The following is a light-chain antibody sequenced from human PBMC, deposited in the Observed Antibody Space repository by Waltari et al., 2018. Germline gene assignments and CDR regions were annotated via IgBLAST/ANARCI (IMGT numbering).Light chain of an antibody. V-gene: IGLV2-23*03. CDR1: LSXXEPXNX. Sequence: QXXLTQPAXVSGSPGXSXTISCAXTLSXXEPXNXFSWYQQHPGKAPKLIIYEGTKRPSGVSGRFSGSTSGDTASLTISGLLAEDEADYYCCSCTYSSTFVFGGGTKLSVL. CDR2: EGT. J-gene: IGLJ2*01. CDR3: CSCTYSSTFV.